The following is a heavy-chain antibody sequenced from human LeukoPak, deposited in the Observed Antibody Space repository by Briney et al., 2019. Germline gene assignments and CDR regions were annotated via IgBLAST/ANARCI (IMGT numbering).Heavy chain of an antibody. J-gene: IGHJ3*02. CDR2: IYYSGST. Sequence: SETLSLTCTVSGGSISSGGYYWSWIRQHPGKGLEWIGYIYYSGSTYYNPSLKSRVTISVDTSKNQFSLKLSSVTAADTAVYYCARDCSGGSCYGAFDIWGQGTMVTVSS. D-gene: IGHD2-15*01. CDR3: ARDCSGGSCYGAFDI. CDR1: GGSISSGGYY. V-gene: IGHV4-31*03.